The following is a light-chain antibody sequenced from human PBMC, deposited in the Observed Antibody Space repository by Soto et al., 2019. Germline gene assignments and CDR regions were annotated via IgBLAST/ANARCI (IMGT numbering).Light chain of an antibody. CDR2: DVS. J-gene: IGLJ3*02. CDR3: GSYTGSTTLGV. CDR1: SSDVGGYNY. Sequence: QSALTQPASVSGSPGHSITISCTGTSSDVGGYNYVSWYQQHLGKAPKLMIYDVSSRPSGVSDRFSGSKSGNTASLTISGLQPEDEADYYCGSYTGSTTLGVFGGGTKLTVL. V-gene: IGLV2-14*03.